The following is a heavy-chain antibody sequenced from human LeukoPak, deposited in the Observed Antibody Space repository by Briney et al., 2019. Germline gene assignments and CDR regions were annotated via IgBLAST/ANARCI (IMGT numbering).Heavy chain of an antibody. V-gene: IGHV3-30-3*01. CDR3: ARDLGRLERLHFDY. D-gene: IGHD1-1*01. J-gene: IGHJ4*02. CDR1: GFAVSSNH. Sequence: GGSLRLSCAASGFAVSSNHMNWVRQAPGKGLEWVAVISYDGSNKYYADSVKGRFTISRDNSKNTLYLQMNSLRAEDTAVYYCARDLGRLERLHFDYWGQGTLVTVSS. CDR2: ISYDGSNK.